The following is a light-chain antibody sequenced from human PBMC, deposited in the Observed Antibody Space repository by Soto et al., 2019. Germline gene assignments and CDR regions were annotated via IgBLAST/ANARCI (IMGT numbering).Light chain of an antibody. CDR2: YAS. Sequence: EIMMTQSPATLSVSPGESATLSCRASQSVSNNLAWYQHKPGQAPRLLIYYASTRATGIPARFSGSGSGTEFTLTISSLQSEDFALXXXQXYXDWPPITFGQGTRLEIK. V-gene: IGKV3-15*01. CDR1: QSVSNN. J-gene: IGKJ5*01. CDR3: QXYXDWPPIT.